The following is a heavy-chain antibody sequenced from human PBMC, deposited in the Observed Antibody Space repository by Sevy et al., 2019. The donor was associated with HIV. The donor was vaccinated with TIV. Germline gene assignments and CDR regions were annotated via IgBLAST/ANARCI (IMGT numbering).Heavy chain of an antibody. J-gene: IGHJ4*02. CDR3: ARDLQFYDYGDYGPAFMPDY. Sequence: GGSLRLSCAASGFTFSTYGMHWVRQAPGKGLEWVAVIWFDESNTYYADSVKGRFTISRDIAKKTLNLQMNSLRAKDKAVYYCARDLQFYDYGDYGPAFMPDYWGQGTLVTVSS. CDR1: GFTFSTYG. D-gene: IGHD4-17*01. CDR2: IWFDESNT. V-gene: IGHV3-33*01.